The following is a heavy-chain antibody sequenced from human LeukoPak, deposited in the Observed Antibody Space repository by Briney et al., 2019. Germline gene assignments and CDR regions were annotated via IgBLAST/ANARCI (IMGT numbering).Heavy chain of an antibody. D-gene: IGHD1-26*01. CDR1: GYTFTGYD. CDR2: MNPNSGDT. Sequence: GASVRVSRKASGYTFTGYDINWVRQATGQGLEWMGWMNPNSGDTGYAQKFQGRVTMTRNTSIDTAYMDLSGLRSEDTAVYYCTRGSLSGSSRDYWGQGTLVTVSS. J-gene: IGHJ4*02. V-gene: IGHV1-8*01. CDR3: TRGSLSGSSRDY.